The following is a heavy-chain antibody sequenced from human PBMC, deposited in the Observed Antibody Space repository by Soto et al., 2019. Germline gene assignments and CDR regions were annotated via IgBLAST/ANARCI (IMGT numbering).Heavy chain of an antibody. D-gene: IGHD4-17*01. J-gene: IGHJ5*01. V-gene: IGHV3-23*01. CDR3: GKDTRYGGYVRWFDS. Sequence: EVHLLESGGGLVQPGGSLRLSCTASGFTFSSYAMTWVRQAPGRGLEGVSGITASGGRTYYADSVKGRFTISRDNSKITLDLQMDSLRAEDTAVDYCGKDTRYGGYVRWFDSWGQGTLVTVSS. CDR1: GFTFSSYA. CDR2: ITASGGRT.